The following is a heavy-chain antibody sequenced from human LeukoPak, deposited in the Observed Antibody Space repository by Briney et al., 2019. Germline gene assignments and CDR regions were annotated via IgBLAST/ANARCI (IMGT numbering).Heavy chain of an antibody. CDR3: IRGGIRVSGIDAFDI. J-gene: IGHJ3*02. V-gene: IGHV3-13*01. CDR2: IGIRDDT. CDR1: GFTFRDYD. D-gene: IGHD5/OR15-5a*01. Sequence: AGGSLRLSCAASGFTFRDYDMHWVRQVPGRGLEWVSAIGIRDDTHYSDSVKGRFTISRENAKNSLYLQMNTLRDGDTAMYYCIRGGIRVSGIDAFDIWGQGTMVTVSS.